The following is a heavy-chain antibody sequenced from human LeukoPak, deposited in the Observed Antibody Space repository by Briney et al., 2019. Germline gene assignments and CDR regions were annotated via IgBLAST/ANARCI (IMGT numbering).Heavy chain of an antibody. CDR3: AKDLGPAAANFDY. CDR2: ISSTGGTI. J-gene: IGHJ4*02. CDR1: GFTFSSNS. V-gene: IGHV3-48*04. D-gene: IGHD6-13*01. Sequence: GGSLRLSCAASGFTFSSNSMNWVRQAPGKGLERVSYISSTGGTIYYADSMKGRFTISRDNAKNSLYLQMNSLRAEDTALHYCAKDLGPAAANFDYWGQGTLVTVSS.